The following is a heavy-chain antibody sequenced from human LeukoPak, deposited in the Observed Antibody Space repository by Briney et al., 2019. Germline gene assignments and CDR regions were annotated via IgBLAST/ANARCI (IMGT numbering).Heavy chain of an antibody. CDR1: GFTFSSYW. CDR2: IKQDGSEK. J-gene: IGHJ4*02. CDR3: ARVGAGITMVRGVIRPVDY. V-gene: IGHV3-7*01. D-gene: IGHD3-10*01. Sequence: GGSLRLSCAASGFTFSSYWMSWVRQAPGKGLEWVANIKQDGSEKYYVDSVKGRFTISRDNAKNSLYLQMNSLRAEDTAVYYCARVGAGITMVRGVIRPVDYWGQGTLVTVSS.